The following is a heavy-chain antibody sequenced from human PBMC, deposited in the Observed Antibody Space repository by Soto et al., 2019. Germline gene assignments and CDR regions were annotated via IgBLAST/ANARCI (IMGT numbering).Heavy chain of an antibody. Sequence: PGGSLRLSCAASGFTFSSYEMNWVRQAPGKGLEWVSYISSSGSTIYYADSVKGRFTISRDNAKNSLYLQMNSLRAEDTAVYYCTRLPDFWSGYSPYYYYGMDVWGQGTTVTVSS. CDR3: TRLPDFWSGYSPYYYYGMDV. V-gene: IGHV3-48*03. D-gene: IGHD3-3*01. J-gene: IGHJ6*02. CDR2: ISSSGSTI. CDR1: GFTFSSYE.